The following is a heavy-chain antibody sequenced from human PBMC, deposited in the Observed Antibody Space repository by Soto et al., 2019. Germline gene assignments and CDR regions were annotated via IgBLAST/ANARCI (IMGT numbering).Heavy chain of an antibody. CDR2: ISAYNGNT. Sequence: ASVKVSCKASGYTFTSYGISWVRQAPGQGLEWMGWISAYNGNTNYAQKLQGRVTMTTDTSTSTAYMELRSLRSDDTAVYYCARTIAVETPAYNWFDPWGQGTLVTVSS. J-gene: IGHJ5*02. D-gene: IGHD6-19*01. V-gene: IGHV1-18*01. CDR3: ARTIAVETPAYNWFDP. CDR1: GYTFTSYG.